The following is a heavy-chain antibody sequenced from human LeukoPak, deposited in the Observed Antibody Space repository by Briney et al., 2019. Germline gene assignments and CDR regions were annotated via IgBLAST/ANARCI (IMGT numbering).Heavy chain of an antibody. D-gene: IGHD1-26*01. V-gene: IGHV4-38-2*02. CDR3: ARSVGAKGTLNYYFDY. CDR2: IYHSGST. CDR1: GYSISSGYY. J-gene: IGHJ4*02. Sequence: SETLSLTCTISGYSISSGYYWGWIRQPPGKGLEWIGSIYHSGSTYYNPSLKSRVTISVDTSKNQFSLKLSSVTAADTAVYYCARSVGAKGTLNYYFDYWGQGTLVTVSS.